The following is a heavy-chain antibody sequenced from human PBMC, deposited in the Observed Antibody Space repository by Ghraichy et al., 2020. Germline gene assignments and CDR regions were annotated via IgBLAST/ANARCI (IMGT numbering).Heavy chain of an antibody. CDR1: GYTFTGYY. CDR3: ARLYDRTVFDTMVRADY. Sequence: ASVKVSCKASGYTFTGYYMHWVRQAPGQGLEWMGWINPNSGGTNYAQKFQGRVTMTRDTSISTAYMELSRLRSDDTAVYYCARLYDRTVFDTMVRADYWGQGTLVTVSS. V-gene: IGHV1-2*02. CDR2: INPNSGGT. J-gene: IGHJ4*02. D-gene: IGHD3-10*01.